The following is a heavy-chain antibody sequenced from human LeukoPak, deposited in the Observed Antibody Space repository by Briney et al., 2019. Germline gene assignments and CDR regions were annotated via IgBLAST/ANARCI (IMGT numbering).Heavy chain of an antibody. D-gene: IGHD6-13*01. CDR1: GFTFSTYW. J-gene: IGHJ4*02. CDR2: INTDGIII. V-gene: IGHV3-74*03. Sequence: PGGSLRLSCAASGFTFSTYWMHWVRQAPGKGLVWVSRINTDGIIIAYAGSVKGRFTISRDNAKNTVYLQMNSLRAEDTAMYYCVAGLGNYWGQGTLVTVSS. CDR3: VAGLGNY.